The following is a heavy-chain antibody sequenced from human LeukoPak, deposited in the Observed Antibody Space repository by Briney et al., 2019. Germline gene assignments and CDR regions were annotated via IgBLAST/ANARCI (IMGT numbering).Heavy chain of an antibody. CDR2: LQYSGSP. Sequence: SETLSLTCTVSGGSVSSSSYCWGWIRQPPGKGLEWIGSLQYSGSPYYNPSLKSRVTISVDTSKNQFSLKLSSVTAADTAVYYCARRWYNWNEHFDYWGQGTLVTVSS. J-gene: IGHJ4*02. D-gene: IGHD1-1*01. CDR1: GGSVSSSSYC. V-gene: IGHV4-39*01. CDR3: ARRWYNWNEHFDY.